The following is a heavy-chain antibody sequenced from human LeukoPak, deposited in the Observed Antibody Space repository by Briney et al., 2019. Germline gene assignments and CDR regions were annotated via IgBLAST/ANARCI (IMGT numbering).Heavy chain of an antibody. J-gene: IGHJ4*02. CDR2: IYYSGST. D-gene: IGHD5-24*01. CDR3: VRRGGGYNSYFDY. Sequence: PSETLSLTCTVSGGSISSSPYYWGWLRQPPGKGLEWIGTIYYSGSTYYTPSLKSRLTMSVDTSKNQFSLKPSSVTAADTAVYYCVRRGGGYNSYFDYWGQGTLVTVSS. V-gene: IGHV4-39*01. CDR1: GGSISSSPYY.